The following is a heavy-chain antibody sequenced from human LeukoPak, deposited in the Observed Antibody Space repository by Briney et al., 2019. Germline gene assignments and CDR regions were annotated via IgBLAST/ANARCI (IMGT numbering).Heavy chain of an antibody. V-gene: IGHV1-46*01. J-gene: IGHJ4*02. CDR3: ALEVGTTKKFDF. Sequence: ASAKVSCKASGRTFSSYYIHWVRQAPGQGLEWMATINPGDHHTVYAQKFQGRLTMSTDASTNTVYMELSSLRSDDTAVYYCALEVGTTKKFDFWGQGTLVTVSS. CDR1: GRTFSSYY. CDR2: INPGDHHT. D-gene: IGHD1-26*01.